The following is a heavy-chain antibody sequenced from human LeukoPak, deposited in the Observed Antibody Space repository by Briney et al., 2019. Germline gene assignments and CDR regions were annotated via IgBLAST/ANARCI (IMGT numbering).Heavy chain of an antibody. CDR3: ARTVVRGVMRNYYMDV. CDR2: IYYSGST. V-gene: IGHV4-39*01. Sequence: SETLSLTCTVSGGSISSSSYYWGWIRQPPGKGLEWIGSIYYSGSTYYNPSLKSRVTISVDTSKNQFSLKLSSVTAADTAVYYCARTVVRGVMRNYYMDVWGKGTTVTISS. J-gene: IGHJ6*03. D-gene: IGHD3-10*01. CDR1: GGSISSSSYY.